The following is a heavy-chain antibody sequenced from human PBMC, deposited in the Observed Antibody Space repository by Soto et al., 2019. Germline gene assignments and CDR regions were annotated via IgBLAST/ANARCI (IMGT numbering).Heavy chain of an antibody. CDR3: ARQKWFGEKTFDY. Sequence: SETLSLTCTVSGGSISSSSYYWGWIRQPPGKGLERIGSIYYSGSTYYNPSLKSRVTISVDTSKNQFSLKLSSVTAADTAVYYCARQKWFGEKTFDYWGQGTLVTVSS. V-gene: IGHV4-39*01. CDR2: IYYSGST. J-gene: IGHJ4*02. D-gene: IGHD3-10*01. CDR1: GGSISSSSYY.